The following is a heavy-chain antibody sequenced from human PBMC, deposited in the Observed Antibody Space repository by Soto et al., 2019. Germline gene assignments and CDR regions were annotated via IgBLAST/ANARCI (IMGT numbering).Heavy chain of an antibody. Sequence: QVQLVQSGAEVKKPGASVKVSCKASGYTFTSYGISWVRQAPGQGLEWMGWISAYNGNTNYAQKLQGRVTMTTDTSTSTAYMELRGLRSDATAVYYCARVGGYYYDSSGYFGSMDVWGQGTTVTVSS. D-gene: IGHD3-22*01. V-gene: IGHV1-18*01. CDR1: GYTFTSYG. CDR2: ISAYNGNT. CDR3: ARVGGYYYDSSGYFGSMDV. J-gene: IGHJ6*02.